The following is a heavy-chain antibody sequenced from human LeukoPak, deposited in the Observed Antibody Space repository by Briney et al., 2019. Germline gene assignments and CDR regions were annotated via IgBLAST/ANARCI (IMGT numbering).Heavy chain of an antibody. J-gene: IGHJ4*02. Sequence: PSETLSLTCTVSGGSVSSGSYYWSWIRQPPGKGLEWIGYIYYSGSTNYNPSLKSRATISVDTSKNQFSLKLSSVTAADTAVYYCARADDFWSGYYNRGYFDYWGQGTLVTVSS. CDR2: IYYSGST. V-gene: IGHV4-61*01. D-gene: IGHD3-3*01. CDR1: GGSVSSGSYY. CDR3: ARADDFWSGYYNRGYFDY.